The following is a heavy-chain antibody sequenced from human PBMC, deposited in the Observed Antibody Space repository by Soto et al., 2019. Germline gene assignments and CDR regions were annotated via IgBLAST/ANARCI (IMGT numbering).Heavy chain of an antibody. CDR2: INAGSGNT. V-gene: IGHV1-3*01. CDR1: GYAFSAYT. D-gene: IGHD3-3*01. Sequence: NVSCKAAGYAFSAYTMNWVRQAPGQSIEWMGWINAGSGNTKYSQNFQGRVSITRDTSASTVYMELTGLTSEDTAVYYCARLTFSLGRRPHQALDFWGQGPFVT. CDR3: ARLTFSLGRRPHQALDF. J-gene: IGHJ4*03.